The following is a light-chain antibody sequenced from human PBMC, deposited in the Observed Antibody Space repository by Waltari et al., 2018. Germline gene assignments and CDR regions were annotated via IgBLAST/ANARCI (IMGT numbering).Light chain of an antibody. Sequence: QSVLTQPPPVSGAPGQRVTISCTGTSSNIGPGYEVHWYQQLPGRAPKPLSYDNRNRASGVPDRFAGSKSGAAASRAITGRQAEDEADYYCQSFDISLRSWVFGGGTKLTVL. CDR2: DNR. CDR3: QSFDISLRSWV. V-gene: IGLV1-40*01. J-gene: IGLJ3*02. CDR1: SSNIGPGYE.